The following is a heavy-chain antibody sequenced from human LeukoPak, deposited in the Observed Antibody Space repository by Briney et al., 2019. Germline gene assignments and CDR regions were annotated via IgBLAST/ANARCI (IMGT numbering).Heavy chain of an antibody. CDR1: GFTLDVYA. Sequence: GGSLRLSCAASGFTLDVYAMHCVRHAPGEGLEWGSGISWNSGSIGYADSVKGRFTISRDNAKNSLYLQMNSLRAEDTALYYCAKDKGPYGDYYFDYWGQGTLVTVSS. V-gene: IGHV3-9*01. J-gene: IGHJ4*02. CDR3: AKDKGPYGDYYFDY. D-gene: IGHD4-17*01. CDR2: ISWNSGSI.